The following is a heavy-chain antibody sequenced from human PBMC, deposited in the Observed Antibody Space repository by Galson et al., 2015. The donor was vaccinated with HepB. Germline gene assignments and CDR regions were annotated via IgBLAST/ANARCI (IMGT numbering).Heavy chain of an antibody. CDR2: ISGSGGST. Sequence: SLRLSCAASGFTFSSYAMSWVRQAPGKGLEWVSAISGSGGSTYYADSVKGRFTISRDNSKNTLYLQMNSLRAEDTAVYYCAKVPAAMLYYFDYWGQGTLVTVSS. V-gene: IGHV3-23*01. CDR3: AKVPAAMLYYFDY. J-gene: IGHJ4*02. CDR1: GFTFSSYA. D-gene: IGHD2-2*01.